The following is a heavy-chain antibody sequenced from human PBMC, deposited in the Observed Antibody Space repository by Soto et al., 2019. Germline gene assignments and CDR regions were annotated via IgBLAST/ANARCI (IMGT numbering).Heavy chain of an antibody. CDR2: ISSSGSTV. D-gene: IGHD1-26*01. Sequence: PGGSLRLSCAASGFTFSSYEMIWVRQAPGKGLEWVSYISSSGSTVYYADSVKGRSTISRDNTKNSLFLQMNSLKAEDTSLYYCATDRGWELLWGQGTLVTVSS. CDR3: ATDRGWELL. CDR1: GFTFSSYE. J-gene: IGHJ4*02. V-gene: IGHV3-48*03.